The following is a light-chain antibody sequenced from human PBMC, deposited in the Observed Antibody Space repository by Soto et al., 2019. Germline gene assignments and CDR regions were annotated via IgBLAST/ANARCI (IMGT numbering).Light chain of an antibody. CDR3: QQHNSYPLA. CDR2: AAY. Sequence: DIQMTQSPSSLSASVGDRVTITCRASQCIRNELGWYQQKPGKAPKRLIYAAYSLQSGVPSRLSCIGSGTEFPITISGLQPEEFATYYSQQHNSYPLAVGGGNNVQIK. CDR1: QCIRNE. J-gene: IGKJ4*01. V-gene: IGKV1-17*01.